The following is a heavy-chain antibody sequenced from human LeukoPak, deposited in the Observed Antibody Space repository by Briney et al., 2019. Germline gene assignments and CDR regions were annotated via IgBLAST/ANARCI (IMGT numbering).Heavy chain of an antibody. CDR1: GFTFSSYS. Sequence: GGSLRLSCAASGFTFSSYSMNWVRQAPGKGREWVSSISSNSSYIYYADSVKGRFTISRDNAKNSLYLQMNSLRAEDTAVYYCARAVDLEWELLLGGFDYWGQGTLVTVSS. D-gene: IGHD1-26*01. J-gene: IGHJ4*02. V-gene: IGHV3-21*01. CDR3: ARAVDLEWELLLGGFDY. CDR2: ISSNSSYI.